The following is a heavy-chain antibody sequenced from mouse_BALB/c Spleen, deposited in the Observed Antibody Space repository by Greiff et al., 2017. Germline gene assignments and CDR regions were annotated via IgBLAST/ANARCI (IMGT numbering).Heavy chain of an antibody. Sequence: EVKLVESGGGLVQPGGSLRLSCATSGFTFSDFYMEWVRQPPGKRLEWIAASRNKANDYTTEYSASVKGRFIVSRDTSQSILYLQMNALRAEDTAINYCASYTVFYYAMDYWGQGTSVTVSS. J-gene: IGHJ4*01. CDR3: ASYTVFYYAMDY. V-gene: IGHV7-1*02. CDR1: GFTFSDFY. CDR2: SRNKANDYTT. D-gene: IGHD2-12*01.